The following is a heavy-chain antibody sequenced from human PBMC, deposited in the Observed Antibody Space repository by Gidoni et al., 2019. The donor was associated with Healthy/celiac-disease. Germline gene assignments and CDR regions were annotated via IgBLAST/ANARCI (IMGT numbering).Heavy chain of an antibody. D-gene: IGHD3-10*01. Sequence: QVQLQESGPGLVKPSQTLSLTCTVSGGSISSGGYYWRWIRQHPGKGLEWIGYIYYSGSTYYNPSLKSRVTISVDTSKNQFSLKLSSVTAADTAVYYCARVYMVRGVIILWIDPWGQGTLVTVSS. CDR3: ARVYMVRGVIILWIDP. CDR2: IYYSGST. V-gene: IGHV4-31*03. CDR1: GGSISSGGYY. J-gene: IGHJ5*02.